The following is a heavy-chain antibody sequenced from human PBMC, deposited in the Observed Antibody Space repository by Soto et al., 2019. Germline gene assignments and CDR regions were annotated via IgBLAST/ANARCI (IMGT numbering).Heavy chain of an antibody. CDR1: GLTFRTYA. D-gene: IGHD2-8*01. CDR2: IVGDGSII. J-gene: IGHJ4*02. V-gene: IGHV3-23*01. CDR3: AKDRQPDGLWPFDH. Sequence: GGSLRLSCAASGLTFRTYAMSWVRQAPGQGLEWVSGIVGDGSIIPYGNSVKGRFTISRDNSNNMLFLQMHSLRVEDTAVYYCAKDRQPDGLWPFDHWGQGTLVTVS.